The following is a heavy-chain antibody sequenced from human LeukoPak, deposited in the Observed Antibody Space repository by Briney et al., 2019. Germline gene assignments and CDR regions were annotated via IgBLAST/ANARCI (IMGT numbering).Heavy chain of an antibody. CDR2: IYYSGST. V-gene: IGHV4-59*12. CDR3: ARELYCTNGVCYLNAFDI. CDR1: GGSISSYY. J-gene: IGHJ3*02. Sequence: SETLSLTCTVSGGSISSYYWSWIRQPPGKGLEWIGYIYYSGSTNYNPSLKSRVTISVDTSKNQFSLKLSSVTAADTAVYYCARELYCTNGVCYLNAFDIWGQGTMVTVSS. D-gene: IGHD2-8*01.